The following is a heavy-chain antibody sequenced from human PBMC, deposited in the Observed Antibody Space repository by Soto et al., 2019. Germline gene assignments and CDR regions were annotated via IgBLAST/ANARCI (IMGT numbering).Heavy chain of an antibody. CDR2: IYYLGST. J-gene: IGHJ4*02. D-gene: IGHD3-10*01. V-gene: IGHV4-59*01. CDR3: ARDGYDGSGSPYPAY. CDR1: GGSMSEYF. Sequence: QVQLQESGPGQVKPSETLSLTCSVSGGSMSEYFWSWIRQSPGKGLEWIGYIYYLGSTDYNPSLKGRVTISVDTSKRKFSLRLTSVTAADTAVYYCARDGYDGSGSPYPAYWGPGTQVTVSS.